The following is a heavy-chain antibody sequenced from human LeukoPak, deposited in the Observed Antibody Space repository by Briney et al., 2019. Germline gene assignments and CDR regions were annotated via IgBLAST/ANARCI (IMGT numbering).Heavy chain of an antibody. CDR3: TRELSTTVTTPGWFDP. Sequence: ASVKVSCKASGYTFTSYYMHWVRQAPGQGLEWMGIINPSGGSTSYAQKFQGRVTMTRDMSTSTVYMELSSLRSEDTAVYYCTRELSTTVTTPGWFDPWGQGTLVTVSS. J-gene: IGHJ5*02. D-gene: IGHD4-17*01. V-gene: IGHV1-46*01. CDR1: GYTFTSYY. CDR2: INPSGGST.